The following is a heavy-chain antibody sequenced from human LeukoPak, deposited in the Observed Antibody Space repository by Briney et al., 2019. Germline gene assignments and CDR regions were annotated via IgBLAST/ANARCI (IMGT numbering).Heavy chain of an antibody. J-gene: IGHJ4*02. CDR3: VKNNGWFHLAQ. CDR2: ISYDGSDK. Sequence: GGSLRLSCAASGFTFSSYAMHWVRQAPGKGLEWVAVISYDGSDKYYADSVKGRFIISRDNSKNTLNLQMNSLRVEDTAVYYCVKNNGWFHLAQWGQGTLVTVSS. D-gene: IGHD6-19*01. V-gene: IGHV3-30-3*01. CDR1: GFTFSSYA.